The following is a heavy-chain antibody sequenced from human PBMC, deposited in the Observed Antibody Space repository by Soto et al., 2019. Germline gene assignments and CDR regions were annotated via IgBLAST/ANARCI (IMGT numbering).Heavy chain of an antibody. J-gene: IGHJ4*02. CDR3: AREHYYGSGSYYN. CDR1: GGSISSGDYY. V-gene: IGHV4-30-4*01. Sequence: QVQLQESGPGLVKPSQTLSLTCTVSGGSISSGDYYWSWIRQPPGKGLEWIGYIYYSGSTYYNPSPKGRVTLSVDTSKNQFSLKLSSVTAADTAVYYCAREHYYGSGSYYNWGQGTLVTVSS. D-gene: IGHD3-10*01. CDR2: IYYSGST.